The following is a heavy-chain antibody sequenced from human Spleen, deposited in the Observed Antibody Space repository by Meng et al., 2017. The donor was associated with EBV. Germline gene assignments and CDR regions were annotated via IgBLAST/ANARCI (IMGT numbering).Heavy chain of an antibody. CDR2: INTNTGNP. Sequence: QVKLVQSGSEVEEPGASVRVSCKTSGYSFTNYAMSWLRQAPGQVLEWMGWINTNTGNPTYVQGFTGRFVFSLDTSVSTAYLRITSLKAEDTAVYYCAKSGGGYSGHYYFDYWGQGTLVTVSS. V-gene: IGHV7-4-1*02. D-gene: IGHD5-12*01. CDR3: AKSGGGYSGHYYFDY. CDR1: GYSFTNYA. J-gene: IGHJ4*02.